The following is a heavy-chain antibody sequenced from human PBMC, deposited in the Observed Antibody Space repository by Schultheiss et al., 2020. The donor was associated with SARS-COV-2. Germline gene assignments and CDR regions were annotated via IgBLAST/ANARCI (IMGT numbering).Heavy chain of an antibody. Sequence: GGSLRLSCAASGFTFSSYWMSWVRQAPGKGLEWVANIKQDGSEKYYVDSVKGRFTISRDNAKNSLYLQMNSLRAEDTAVYYCAKDEIGYCSSTSCYTSGMDVWGQGTTVTVSS. CDR2: IKQDGSEK. V-gene: IGHV3-7*03. CDR3: AKDEIGYCSSTSCYTSGMDV. CDR1: GFTFSSYW. D-gene: IGHD2-2*02. J-gene: IGHJ6*02.